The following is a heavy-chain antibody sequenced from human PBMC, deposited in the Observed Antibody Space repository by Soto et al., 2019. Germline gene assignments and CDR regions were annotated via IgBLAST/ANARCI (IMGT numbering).Heavy chain of an antibody. CDR1: GFPFSSYA. V-gene: IGHV3-23*01. J-gene: IGHJ4*02. CDR2: ISGSGGST. CDR3: AKATIIAAAGCYFDY. Sequence: GRSLRLSCAASGFPFSSYAMSWVRQAPGKGLEWVSAISGSGGSTYYADSVKGRFTISRDNSKNTLYLQMNSLRAEDTAVYYCAKATIIAAAGCYFDYWGQGTLVTVSS. D-gene: IGHD6-13*01.